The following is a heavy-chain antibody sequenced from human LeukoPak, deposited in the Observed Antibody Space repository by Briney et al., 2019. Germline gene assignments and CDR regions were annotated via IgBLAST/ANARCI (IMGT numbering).Heavy chain of an antibody. Sequence: PGGSLRLSCAASGFTFNNYWMHWVRQAPGKGLVWVSRINSDGTITNYADSVKGRFTISRDNANNTLYLQMNSLRAEDTAMYYCARGFSGYYSNWGQGTLVTVSS. J-gene: IGHJ4*02. D-gene: IGHD3-22*01. CDR3: ARGFSGYYSN. V-gene: IGHV3-74*01. CDR1: GFTFNNYW. CDR2: INSDGTIT.